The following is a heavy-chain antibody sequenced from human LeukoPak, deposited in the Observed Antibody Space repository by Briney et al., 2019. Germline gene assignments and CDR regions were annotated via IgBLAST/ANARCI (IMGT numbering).Heavy chain of an antibody. CDR1: GFTFSDYA. V-gene: IGHV3-23*01. CDR2: ISGSGDRT. D-gene: IGHD2-21*01. Sequence: GGSLRLSCAASGFTFSDYAMSWVRQAPGKGLEWVSAISGSGDRTDYADSVKGRFSISRDNSKNTLYLQMDSLRGEDTAVYYCAKDFRIGYSAHFDYWGQGALVTVSS. CDR3: AKDFRIGYSAHFDY. J-gene: IGHJ4*02.